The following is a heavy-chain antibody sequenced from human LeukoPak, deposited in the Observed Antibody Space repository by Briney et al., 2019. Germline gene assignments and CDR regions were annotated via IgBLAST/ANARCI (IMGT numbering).Heavy chain of an antibody. CDR1: GGSISSSSYY. CDR2: IYYSGST. V-gene: IGHV4-39*01. D-gene: IGHD3-9*01. Sequence: SETLSLTCTVSGGSISSSSYYWGWIRQPPGKGLEWIGSIYYSGSTYYNPSLKSRVTISVDTSKNQFSLKLSSVTAADTAVYYCARQPGYDTLTGYYPLFDYWGQGTLVTVSS. J-gene: IGHJ4*02. CDR3: ARQPGYDTLTGYYPLFDY.